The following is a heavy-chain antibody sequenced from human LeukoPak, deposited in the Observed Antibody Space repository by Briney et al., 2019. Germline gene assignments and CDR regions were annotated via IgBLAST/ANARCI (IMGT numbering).Heavy chain of an antibody. CDR1: GYTFTGYY. J-gene: IGHJ4*02. CDR3: ARENYDYVWGSYRIDY. Sequence: GASVKVSCKASGYTFTGYYMHWVRQAPGQGLEWMGWINPNSGGTNYAQKFQGRVTMTRDTSISTAYMELSRLRSDDTAVYYCARENYDYVWGSYRIDYWGQGTLVTVSS. CDR2: INPNSGGT. D-gene: IGHD3-16*02. V-gene: IGHV1-2*02.